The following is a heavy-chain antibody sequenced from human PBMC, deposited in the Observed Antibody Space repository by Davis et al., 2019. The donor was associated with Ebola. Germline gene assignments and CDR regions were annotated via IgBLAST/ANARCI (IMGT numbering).Heavy chain of an antibody. D-gene: IGHD5-24*01. CDR1: GYSITRGFT. V-gene: IGHV4-38-2*02. CDR3: ARHRGRWLQN. CDR2: IYHSGST. Sequence: SETLSLTCTVSGYSITRGFTWGWIRQPPGKGLEWIGSIYHSGSTNYSPSLKSRVTISADKSISTAYLQWSSLKASDTAMYYCARHRGRWLQNWGQGTLVTVSS. J-gene: IGHJ4*02.